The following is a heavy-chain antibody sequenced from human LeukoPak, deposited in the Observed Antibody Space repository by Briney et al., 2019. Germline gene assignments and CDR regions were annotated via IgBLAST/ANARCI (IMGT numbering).Heavy chain of an antibody. D-gene: IGHD1-26*01. CDR1: GFTFSSYW. V-gene: IGHV3-74*01. CDR3: ARDTYGSFEY. CDR2: INSDGSST. J-gene: IGHJ4*02. Sequence: PGGSLRLSCAASGFTFSSYWMHWVRQAPGKGLVWVSHINSDGSSTTYADSVKGRFTISRDNAKNTLYLQMNSLRAEDTAVYYCARDTYGSFEYWGQGTLVTVSS.